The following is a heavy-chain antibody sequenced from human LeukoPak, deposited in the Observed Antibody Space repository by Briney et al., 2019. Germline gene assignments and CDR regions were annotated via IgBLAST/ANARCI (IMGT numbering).Heavy chain of an antibody. J-gene: IGHJ4*02. Sequence: ASVKVSCKASGGTFSSYAISWVRQAPGQGLEWMGIINPSGGSTSYAQKFQGRVTMTRDTSTSTVYMELSSLRSEDTAVYYCARDLARNYDILTGLVYWGQGTLVTVSS. CDR1: GGTFSSYA. D-gene: IGHD3-9*01. V-gene: IGHV1-46*01. CDR3: ARDLARNYDILTGLVY. CDR2: INPSGGST.